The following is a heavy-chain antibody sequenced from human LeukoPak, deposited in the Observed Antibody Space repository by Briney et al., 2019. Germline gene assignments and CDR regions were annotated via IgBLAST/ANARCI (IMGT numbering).Heavy chain of an antibody. CDR2: INYSGST. CDR1: GGSISSGGYY. J-gene: IGHJ5*02. CDR3: ARYGSGSTWFDP. V-gene: IGHV4-31*03. D-gene: IGHD3-10*01. Sequence: PSETLSLTCTVSGGSISSGGYYWSWIRQHPGKGLEWIGYINYSGSTYYNPSLKSRVTISVDTSKNHFSLKLSSVTAADTAVYYCARYGSGSTWFDPWGQGTLVTVSS.